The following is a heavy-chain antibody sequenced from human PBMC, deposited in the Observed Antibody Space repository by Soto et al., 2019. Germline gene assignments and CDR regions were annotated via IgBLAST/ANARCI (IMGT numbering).Heavy chain of an antibody. V-gene: IGHV1-69*13. D-gene: IGHD3-16*01. CDR2: IIPVFGTP. CDR1: GGIFSSYA. Sequence: ASAKVSCKASGGIFSSYAITWARQAPGQGPEWMGGIIPVFGTPKYAQKFQGRVTITADESTSTVYMELSSLRSEDTAVYYCARGPVAGEMSNHRSFYFDYWGQGTLVTVSS. J-gene: IGHJ4*02. CDR3: ARGPVAGEMSNHRSFYFDY.